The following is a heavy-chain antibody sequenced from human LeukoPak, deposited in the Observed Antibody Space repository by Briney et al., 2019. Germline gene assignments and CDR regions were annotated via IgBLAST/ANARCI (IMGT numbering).Heavy chain of an antibody. V-gene: IGHV3-13*01. CDR1: GFTFSNYD. Sequence: PGGSLRLSCAASGFTFSNYDMHWVRQGTGKGLEWVSGIGTVGDTYYPGSVKGRFTISREKAKNSVYLQMNSLRAGDTAVYYCVRAIGDYEGFDYWGQGILVTVSS. J-gene: IGHJ4*02. CDR2: IGTVGDT. CDR3: VRAIGDYEGFDY. D-gene: IGHD4-17*01.